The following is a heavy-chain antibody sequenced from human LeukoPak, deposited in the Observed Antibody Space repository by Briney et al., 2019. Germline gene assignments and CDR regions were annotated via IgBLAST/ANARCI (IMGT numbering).Heavy chain of an antibody. V-gene: IGHV3-30*04. J-gene: IGHJ3*02. Sequence: GGSLRLPCAASGFTLDNYAIHWVRQALGKGLEWVAVISHDGRIKYYADPVKGRFIISRDNSGSPLYLQMNSLRREDTAVYYCAREMFRVGGAFDIWGQGTRVTVSS. D-gene: IGHD3-10*02. CDR2: ISHDGRIK. CDR3: AREMFRVGGAFDI. CDR1: GFTLDNYA.